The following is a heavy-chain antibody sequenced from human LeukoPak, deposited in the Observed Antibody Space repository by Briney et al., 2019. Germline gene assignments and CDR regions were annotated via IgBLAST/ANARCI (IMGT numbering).Heavy chain of an antibody. CDR3: ARSSYSSSSSV. V-gene: IGHV3-7*03. J-gene: IGHJ3*01. CDR2: INSDGSEG. Sequence: GGSLRLSCAVSGFTFSEFWMSWSRQAPGKGLEWVASINSDGSEGYYADVVKGRFTISRDNAKNSLYQQINSLRAEDTAVYYCARSSYSSSSSVWGQGTMVTVSS. CDR1: GFTFSEFW. D-gene: IGHD6-6*01.